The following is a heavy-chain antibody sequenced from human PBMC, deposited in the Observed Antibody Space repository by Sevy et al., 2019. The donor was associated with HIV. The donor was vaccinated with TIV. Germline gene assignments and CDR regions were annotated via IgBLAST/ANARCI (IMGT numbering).Heavy chain of an antibody. CDR2: INHSGST. CDR1: GGSFSGYY. V-gene: IGHV4-34*01. Sequence: SETLSLTCAVYGGSFSGYYWSWIRQPPGKGLEWIGEINHSGSTNYNPSLKSRVTISVDTSKNQFSLKLSSVTAADTAVYYCARGWYCSGGSCYYYYYGMDVWGQWTTVTVSS. CDR3: ARGWYCSGGSCYYYYYGMDV. J-gene: IGHJ6*02. D-gene: IGHD2-15*01.